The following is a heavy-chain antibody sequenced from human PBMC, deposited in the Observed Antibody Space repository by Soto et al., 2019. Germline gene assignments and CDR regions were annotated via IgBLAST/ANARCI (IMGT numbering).Heavy chain of an antibody. V-gene: IGHV4-59*01. CDR3: AREGNLGRWLQPLDF. Sequence: PSEMLSLTCTVCGDSISAYSWSWVRQPPGKGLEWIGNIHYNGNTKYNPSLKSRVTMSLDTSKNQFSLRLISVTAADTAKYFCAREGNLGRWLQPLDFWGQGTLVTVSS. CDR1: GDSISAYS. CDR2: IHYNGNT. J-gene: IGHJ4*02. D-gene: IGHD5-12*01.